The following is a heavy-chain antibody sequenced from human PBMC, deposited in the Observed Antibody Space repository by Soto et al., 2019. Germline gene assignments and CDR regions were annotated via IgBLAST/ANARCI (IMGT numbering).Heavy chain of an antibody. CDR3: ARNMDYYYGPGSGNGHGF. J-gene: IGHJ6*02. CDR1: GYTFTSYY. Sequence: QVQLVQSGAEMKEPGDSVRVSCEASGYTFTSYYIHWVRQAPGHGLEWMGWINPKFGDTTYAQEFQGRVSMTGDMYMSTVYMELSTLTSDDTAIYYCARNMDYYYGPGSGNGHGFWGQGTTVTVFS. V-gene: IGHV1-2*02. CDR2: INPKFGDT. D-gene: IGHD3-10*01.